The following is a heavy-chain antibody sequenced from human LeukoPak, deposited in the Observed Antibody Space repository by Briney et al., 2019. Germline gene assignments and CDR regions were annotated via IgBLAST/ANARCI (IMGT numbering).Heavy chain of an antibody. D-gene: IGHD6-13*01. V-gene: IGHV1-8*03. CDR2: MNPNSGNT. J-gene: IGHJ6*03. CDR1: GYTFTSYD. CDR3: ARGAASSKYYYYYYYMDV. Sequence: GASVKVSCKASGYTFTSYDISWVRQATGQGLEWMGWMNPNSGNTGYAQKFQGRVTITRNTSISTAYMELSSLRSEDTAVYYCARGAASSKYYYYYYYMDVWGKGTTVTVSS.